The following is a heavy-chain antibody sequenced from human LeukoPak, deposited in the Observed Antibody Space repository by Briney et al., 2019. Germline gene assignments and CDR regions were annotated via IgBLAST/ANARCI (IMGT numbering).Heavy chain of an antibody. J-gene: IGHJ4*02. CDR3: ARRVGSSSWFFDY. D-gene: IGHD6-13*01. CDR2: IYPGDSDT. Sequence: GESLKISCKGSGYSFTSYWIAWVRQMPGKGLEWMGIIYPGDSDTRYSPSFQGQVTISADKSISTAYLQWSSLKASDTAVYYCARRVGSSSWFFDYWGQGTLVTVSS. V-gene: IGHV5-51*01. CDR1: GYSFTSYW.